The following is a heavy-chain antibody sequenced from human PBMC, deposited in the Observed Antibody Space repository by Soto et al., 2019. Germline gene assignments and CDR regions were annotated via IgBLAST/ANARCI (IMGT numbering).Heavy chain of an antibody. CDR2: IDYNDAP. V-gene: IGHV4-39*01. J-gene: IGHJ4*02. CDR1: GGSISRNAYN. CDR3: GKVFVGVTGDTDSDS. Sequence: NPSETLSLTCTVSGGSISRNAYNWVWNRPPPGRGLEGIGNIDYNDAPYSNPSHKRRATTSRNTKNNQFAQKYTSVAAANTALYYSGKVFVGVTGDTDSDSWGPGTPVTLSS. D-gene: IGHD1-1*01.